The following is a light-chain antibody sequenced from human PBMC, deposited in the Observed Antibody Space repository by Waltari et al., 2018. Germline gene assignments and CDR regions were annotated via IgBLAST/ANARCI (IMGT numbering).Light chain of an antibody. CDR3: QQYNRWPPIT. V-gene: IGKV3-15*01. CDR1: QTVSSN. Sequence: EVVMTQSPATLSVFPGESATLSCRASQTVSSNLAWYQQRPGQAPRLLIFDASTPAPSVPARFSGSGSGTEFTLTIRSLQSEDSAVYYCQQYNRWPPITFGQGTRLEIK. CDR2: DAS. J-gene: IGKJ5*01.